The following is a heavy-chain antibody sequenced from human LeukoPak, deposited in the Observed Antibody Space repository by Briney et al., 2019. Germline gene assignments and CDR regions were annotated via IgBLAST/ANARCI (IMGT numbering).Heavy chain of an antibody. V-gene: IGHV1-24*01. D-gene: IGHD3-3*01. J-gene: IGHJ4*02. Sequence: ASVKVSCKVSGHTLSDLTMHWVRQAPGKGLEWMGGFDPGNGEIIYAQKFQGRVTMTEDASTDTAYMELSSLKSEDTAVYYCAAGGLYDLLPYWGQGTLVAVSS. CDR1: GHTLSDLT. CDR3: AAGGLYDLLPY. CDR2: FDPGNGEI.